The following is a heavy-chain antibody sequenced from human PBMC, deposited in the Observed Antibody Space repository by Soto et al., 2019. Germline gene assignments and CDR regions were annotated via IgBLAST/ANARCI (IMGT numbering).Heavy chain of an antibody. J-gene: IGHJ6*02. Sequence: PGGSLRLSCAASGFTFSSYSMNWVRQAPGKGLEWVSSISSSSSYIYYADSVKGRFTISRDNAKNSLYLQMNSLRAEDTAVYYCARDGGRDGYNPMDYYGMDVWGQGTTVTVSS. V-gene: IGHV3-21*01. D-gene: IGHD5-12*01. CDR3: ARDGGRDGYNPMDYYGMDV. CDR2: ISSSSSYI. CDR1: GFTFSSYS.